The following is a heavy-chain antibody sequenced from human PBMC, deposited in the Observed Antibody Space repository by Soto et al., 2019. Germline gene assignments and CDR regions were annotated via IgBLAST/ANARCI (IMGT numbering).Heavy chain of an antibody. J-gene: IGHJ5*02. CDR1: GFTLSTYG. CDR3: ARDPRKEYSSGYQPNWFDP. Sequence: GGSLRLSCAASGFTLSTYGMHWVRQAPGKGLEWVAVIWHDGSNKYYADSVKGRFTISRDNSKNTLYLQMNSLRAEDTAVYYCARDPRKEYSSGYQPNWFDPWGQGTLVTVSS. CDR2: IWHDGSNK. V-gene: IGHV3-33*01. D-gene: IGHD3-22*01.